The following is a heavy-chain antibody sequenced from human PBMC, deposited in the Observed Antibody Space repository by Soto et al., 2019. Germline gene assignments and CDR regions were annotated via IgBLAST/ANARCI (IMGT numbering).Heavy chain of an antibody. V-gene: IGHV1-58*01. CDR2: IVVGSGNT. J-gene: IGHJ4*02. CDR1: GFTFTSSA. D-gene: IGHD7-27*01. Sequence: SVKVSCKASGFTFTSSAVQWVRQARGQRLEWIGWIVVGSGNTNYAQKFQDRVTISRDTSASTAYMELTSLRSEDTAVYYCARDTGDGTFDFWGQGTLVTVSS. CDR3: ARDTGDGTFDF.